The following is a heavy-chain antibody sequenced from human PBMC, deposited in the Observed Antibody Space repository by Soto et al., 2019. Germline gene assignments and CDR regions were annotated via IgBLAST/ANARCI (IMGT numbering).Heavy chain of an antibody. CDR1: GSSISSGDYY. V-gene: IGHV4-30-4*01. J-gene: IGHJ4*02. CDR2: IYYSGST. Sequence: QVQLQESGPGLVKPSQTLSLTCTVSGSSISSGDYYWSWIRQPPGKGLEWIGYIYYSGSTYYNPSLKSRVTISVDTSKNQFSLKLSSVTAADTAVYYCASVLLWFGGGVHYWGQGTLVTVSS. D-gene: IGHD3-10*01. CDR3: ASVLLWFGGGVHY.